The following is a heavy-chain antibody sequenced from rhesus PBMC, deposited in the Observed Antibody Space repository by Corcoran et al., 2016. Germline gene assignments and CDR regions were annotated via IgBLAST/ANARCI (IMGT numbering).Heavy chain of an antibody. Sequence: EVQLVGSGGGLVQPGGSLRLACAAPGFTFSAHGMNWVRQPPGKGLEWVSNIIYTGKTKYYADSVKGRFPISRDNAKNSLSLQMSSLRAEDTAVYYCATGNGLDSWGQGVVVTVSS. D-gene: IGHD7-45*01. CDR1: GFTFSAHG. V-gene: IGHV3-136*01. CDR3: ATGNGLDS. CDR2: IIYTGKTK. J-gene: IGHJ6*01.